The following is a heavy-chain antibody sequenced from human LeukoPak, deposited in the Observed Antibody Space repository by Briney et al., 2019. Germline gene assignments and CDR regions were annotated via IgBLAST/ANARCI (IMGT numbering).Heavy chain of an antibody. CDR1: GFTFSSYA. Sequence: PGGSLRLSCAASGFTFSSYAMSWVRQAPGKGLEWVSSISSSSSYIYYADSVKGRFTISRDNAKNSLYLQMNSLRAEDTAVYYCARVRGYAFDYWGQGTLVTVSS. J-gene: IGHJ4*02. D-gene: IGHD1-1*01. CDR3: ARVRGYAFDY. V-gene: IGHV3-21*01. CDR2: ISSSSSYI.